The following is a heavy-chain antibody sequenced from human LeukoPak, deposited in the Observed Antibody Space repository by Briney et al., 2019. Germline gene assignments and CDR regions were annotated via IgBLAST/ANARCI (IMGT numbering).Heavy chain of an antibody. CDR2: IYPGDSDT. CDR1: GYSFTSYW. V-gene: IGHV5-51*01. CDR3: ARLIGYCSSTSYPTYYYYYYMDV. Sequence: GESLKISCKGSGYSFTSYWIGWVRQMPGKGLEWMGIIYPGDSDTRYSPSFQGQVTISADKSISTAYLQWSSLKASDTAMYYCARLIGYCSSTSYPTYYYYYYMDVWGKGTTVTVSS. J-gene: IGHJ6*03. D-gene: IGHD2-2*01.